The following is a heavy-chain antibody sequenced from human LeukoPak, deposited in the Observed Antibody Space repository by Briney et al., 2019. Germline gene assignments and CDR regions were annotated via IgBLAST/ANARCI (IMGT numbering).Heavy chain of an antibody. CDR3: ASLTATHARSDAFDI. D-gene: IGHD5-18*01. CDR1: GYTFTSYD. CDR2: MNPNSGNT. J-gene: IGHJ3*02. Sequence: ASVKASCKASGYTFTSYDINWVRQATGQGREWMGWMNPNSGNTGYAQKFQGRVTITRNTSISTAYMGLSSLRSEDTAVYYCASLTATHARSDAFDISGEGKTVSVSS. V-gene: IGHV1-8*03.